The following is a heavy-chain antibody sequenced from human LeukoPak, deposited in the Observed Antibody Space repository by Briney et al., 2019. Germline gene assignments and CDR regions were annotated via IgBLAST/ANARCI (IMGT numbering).Heavy chain of an antibody. V-gene: IGHV3-11*01. Sequence: GGSLTLSCRASGFIFSDHYMSWIRQAPGKGLEWISYNNPSGTAIFYADSVKGRFTISRDNAKNSLYLHMNSLRVEDTAVYYCARLPNTAMADPWGQGTLVIVSS. D-gene: IGHD5-18*01. J-gene: IGHJ5*02. CDR1: GFIFSDHY. CDR2: NNPSGTAI. CDR3: ARLPNTAMADP.